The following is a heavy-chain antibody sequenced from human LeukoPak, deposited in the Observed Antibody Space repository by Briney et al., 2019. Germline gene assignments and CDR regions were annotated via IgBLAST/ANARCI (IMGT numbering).Heavy chain of an antibody. CDR3: ARDGWDDAFDI. D-gene: IGHD6-19*01. Sequence: GSLRLSCAASGFTFSSYWMSWVRQAPGKGLEWIGYIYHSGSTYYNPSLKSRVTISVDRSKNQFSLKLSSVTAADTAVYYCARDGWDDAFDIWGQGTMVTVSS. CDR2: IYHSGST. V-gene: IGHV4-4*02. J-gene: IGHJ3*02. CDR1: GFTFSSYW.